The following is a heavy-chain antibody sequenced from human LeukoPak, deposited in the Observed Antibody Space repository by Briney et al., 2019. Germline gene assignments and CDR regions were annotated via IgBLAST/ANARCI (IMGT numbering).Heavy chain of an antibody. CDR1: GFDFSSYG. D-gene: IGHD6-19*01. CDR3: AKNLRIAVAGNSPDNVY. V-gene: IGHV3-30*02. CDR2: IHYDSTTE. J-gene: IGHJ4*02. Sequence: PGGSLRLSCAASGFDFSSYGMHWVRQAPGKGLEWVAYIHYDSTTEDYADSVKGRFTISRDNSKNTLYLQMNSLRAEDTAVYYCAKNLRIAVAGNSPDNVYWGQGTLVTVSS.